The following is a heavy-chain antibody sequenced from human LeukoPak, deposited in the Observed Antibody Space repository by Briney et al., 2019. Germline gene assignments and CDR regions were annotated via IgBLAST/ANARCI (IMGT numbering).Heavy chain of an antibody. CDR3: ARGRGYYYDSSGYYVVGLYYFDY. D-gene: IGHD3-22*01. CDR1: GGSISSSSYY. Sequence: SETLSLTCTVSGGSISSSSYYWGWIRQPPGKGLEWIGSIYYSGSTYYNPSLKSRVTISVDTSKNQFSLKLSSVTAADTAVYYCARGRGYYYDSSGYYVVGLYYFDYWGQGTLVTVSS. V-gene: IGHV4-39*07. CDR2: IYYSGST. J-gene: IGHJ4*02.